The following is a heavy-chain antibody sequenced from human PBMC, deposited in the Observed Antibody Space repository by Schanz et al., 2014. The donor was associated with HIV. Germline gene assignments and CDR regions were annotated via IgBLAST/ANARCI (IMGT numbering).Heavy chain of an antibody. CDR3: AKGQRGVVRGDIDY. CDR1: GFTFSNHG. CDR2: ISYDGSNK. V-gene: IGHV3-30*18. D-gene: IGHD3-10*01. Sequence: QVQLVESGGGVVQPGRSLRLSCAASGFTFSNHGMNWVRQAPGKGLAWVAVISYDGSNKYYEDSVKGRFTISRDNSKNTLYLQMNSLRAEDTAVYYCAKGQRGVVRGDIDYWGQGTLVTVSS. J-gene: IGHJ4*02.